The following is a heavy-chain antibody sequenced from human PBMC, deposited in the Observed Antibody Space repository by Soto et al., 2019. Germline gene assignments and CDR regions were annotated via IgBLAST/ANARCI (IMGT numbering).Heavy chain of an antibody. CDR1: DDSLSTYY. D-gene: IGHD2-21*01. V-gene: IGHV4-4*07. Sequence: SETLSLTCNVSDDSLSTYYWSWIRQPAGKGLEWIGRIYASGSTNYNPSLKGRVSMSVDTSKKQFSLRMISVTAADTAMYYCARSAIPRGGWFRPWGQGVLVTVSS. CDR3: ARSAIPRGGWFRP. CDR2: IYASGST. J-gene: IGHJ5*02.